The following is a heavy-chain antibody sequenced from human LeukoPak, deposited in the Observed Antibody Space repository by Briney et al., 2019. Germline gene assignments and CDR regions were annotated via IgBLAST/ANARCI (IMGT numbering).Heavy chain of an antibody. D-gene: IGHD3-22*01. CDR1: GYTFTSYY. J-gene: IGHJ4*02. V-gene: IGHV1-46*01. CDR3: ARDRGSSGYYYPED. Sequence: GASVKVSCKASGYTFTSYYMHWVRQAPGHGLEWMGIINPSGGSTSYAQKFQGGVTMTRDTSTSTVYMELSSLTSEDTAVYYCARDRGSSGYYYPEDGGEGSLATVSS. CDR2: INPSGGST.